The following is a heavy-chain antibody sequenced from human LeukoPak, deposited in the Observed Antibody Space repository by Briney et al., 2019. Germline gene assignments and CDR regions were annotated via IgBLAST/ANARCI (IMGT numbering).Heavy chain of an antibody. Sequence: PGGSLRLSCAASGFTFSTYWMSWARQAPEKGLEWVANIKQDGSIIYNADSVKGRFTISRDNSKNTLYLQMNSLRVDDTAVYYCAKDTPLCYFDYWGQGTLVTVSS. J-gene: IGHJ4*02. CDR1: GFTFSTYW. V-gene: IGHV3-7*04. CDR2: IKQDGSII. D-gene: IGHD3-16*01. CDR3: AKDTPLCYFDY.